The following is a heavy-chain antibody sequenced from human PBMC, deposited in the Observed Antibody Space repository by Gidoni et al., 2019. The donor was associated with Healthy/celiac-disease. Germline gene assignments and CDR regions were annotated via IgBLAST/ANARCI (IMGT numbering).Heavy chain of an antibody. D-gene: IGHD4-17*01. CDR2: IKQDGSEK. J-gene: IGHJ6*02. Sequence: EVQLVESGGGLVQPGGSLSLSCAASGFTFSSYWMSWVRQAPGKGLEWVANIKQDGSEKYYVDSVKGRFTISRDNAKNSLYLQMNSLRAEDTAVYYCASHGGDYRYYYGMDVWGQGTTVTVSS. CDR3: ASHGGDYRYYYGMDV. V-gene: IGHV3-7*01. CDR1: GFTFSSYW.